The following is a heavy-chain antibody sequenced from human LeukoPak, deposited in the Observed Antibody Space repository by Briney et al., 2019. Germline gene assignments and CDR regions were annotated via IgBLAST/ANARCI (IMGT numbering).Heavy chain of an antibody. CDR3: ARDVVSYSLDY. D-gene: IGHD1-26*01. CDR1: GGSISGSTYY. V-gene: IGHV4-61*02. J-gene: IGHJ4*02. CDR2: IYASGST. Sequence: PSETLSLTCTVSGGSISGSTYYWGWIRQPAGKGLEWIGRIYASGSTSYNPSPKSRATISVDTSKNQFSLKLSSVTAADTAIYYCARDVVSYSLDYWGRGTLVTVSS.